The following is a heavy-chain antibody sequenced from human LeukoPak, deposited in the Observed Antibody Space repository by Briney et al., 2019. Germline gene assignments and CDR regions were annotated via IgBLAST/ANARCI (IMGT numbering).Heavy chain of an antibody. CDR1: GGSISSYY. CDR3: ARPYYYDSSGYPAGAFDI. CDR2: INHSGST. Sequence: SETLSLTCTVSGGSISSYYWSWIRQPPGKGLEWFGEINHSGSTNYNPSLKSRVTISVDTSKNQFSLKLSSVTAADTAVYYCARPYYYDSSGYPAGAFDIWGQGTMVTVSS. J-gene: IGHJ3*02. D-gene: IGHD3-22*01. V-gene: IGHV4-34*01.